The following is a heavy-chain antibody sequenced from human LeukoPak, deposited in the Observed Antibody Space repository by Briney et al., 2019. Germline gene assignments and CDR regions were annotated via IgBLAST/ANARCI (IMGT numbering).Heavy chain of an antibody. CDR3: ANGITGTRAFDY. Sequence: GGSLRLSCAASGFTFSSYAMSWVRQAPGKGLEWVSAISGSGGSTYYAGSVKGRFTISRDNSKNTLYLQMNSLRAEDTAVYYCANGITGTRAFDYWGQGTLVTVSS. J-gene: IGHJ4*02. CDR1: GFTFSSYA. CDR2: ISGSGGST. V-gene: IGHV3-23*01. D-gene: IGHD1-7*01.